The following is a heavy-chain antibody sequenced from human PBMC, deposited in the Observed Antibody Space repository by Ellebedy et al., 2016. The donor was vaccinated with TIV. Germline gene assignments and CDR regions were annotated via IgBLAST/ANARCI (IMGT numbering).Heavy chain of an antibody. J-gene: IGHJ4*02. CDR2: ISKSGSST. D-gene: IGHD2-8*02. V-gene: IGHV3-23*01. CDR1: GFSFSGYA. CDR3: AKLAGVYSWYFDY. Sequence: PSETLSLTCAASGFSFSGYAMSWVRQAPGKGLEWVSSISKSGSSTYYADSEKGRFTISRDNSKNTVNLQMNSLRAEDTAVYYCAKLAGVYSWYFDYWGQGTLVTVSS.